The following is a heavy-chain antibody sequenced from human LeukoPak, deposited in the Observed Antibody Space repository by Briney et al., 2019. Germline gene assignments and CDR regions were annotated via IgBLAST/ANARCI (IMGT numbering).Heavy chain of an antibody. Sequence: KPSETLSLTCTVSGGSISSNSYYWGWIRQPPGKGLEWIGSLYYSESTYYNPSLKSRVTISVDTSRNQFSLKLSSVTAADTAVYYCARSDFWSGYYPHFDYWGQGTLVTVSS. CDR2: LYYSEST. J-gene: IGHJ4*02. V-gene: IGHV4-39*07. CDR1: GGSISSNSYY. CDR3: ARSDFWSGYYPHFDY. D-gene: IGHD3-3*01.